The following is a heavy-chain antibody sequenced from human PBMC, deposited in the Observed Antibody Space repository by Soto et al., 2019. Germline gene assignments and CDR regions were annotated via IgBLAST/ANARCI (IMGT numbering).Heavy chain of an antibody. Sequence: QITLKESGPALVKPTQTLTLTCTFSGFSLTTSGVGVGWIRQPPGKALEWLALIYWDDDKRYCPSLRSRLTITKDTSRNQVVLTMTNMDPVDTATYFCAHRLTLNPDWNYGRFDYWGQGALVTVSS. J-gene: IGHJ4*02. CDR2: IYWDDDK. CDR3: AHRLTLNPDWNYGRFDY. D-gene: IGHD1-7*01. V-gene: IGHV2-5*02. CDR1: GFSLTTSGVG.